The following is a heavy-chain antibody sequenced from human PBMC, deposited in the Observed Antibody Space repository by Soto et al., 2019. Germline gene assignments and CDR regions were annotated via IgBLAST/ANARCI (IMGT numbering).Heavy chain of an antibody. V-gene: IGHV4-39*01. J-gene: IGHJ6*03. CDR3: ARGRANDYYYFYMDV. CDR2: VYYSGST. Sequence: SETLSLTCTVSGGSMSSSSYYWGWIRQPPGKGLEWIGTVYYSGSTYYNPSLKSRVSVSVDTSKNQFSLRLSSVTAADTAVYYCARGRANDYYYFYMDVWGKGTTVTVSS. D-gene: IGHD7-27*01. CDR1: GGSMSSSSYY.